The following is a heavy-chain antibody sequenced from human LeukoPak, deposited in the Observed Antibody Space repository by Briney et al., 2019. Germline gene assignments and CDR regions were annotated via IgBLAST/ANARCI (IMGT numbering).Heavy chain of an antibody. CDR1: GGSISSGSYY. D-gene: IGHD6-19*01. J-gene: IGHJ5*02. V-gene: IGHV4-39*02. CDR3: ARDRRIAVAAHNWFDP. Sequence: PSQTLSLTCTVSGGSISSGSYYWGWIRQPPGKGLEWIGSIYYSGTTYYNPSLKSRVTISVDTSKNQFSLRLSSVTAADTAVYYCARDRRIAVAAHNWFDPWGQGTLVTVSS. CDR2: IYYSGTT.